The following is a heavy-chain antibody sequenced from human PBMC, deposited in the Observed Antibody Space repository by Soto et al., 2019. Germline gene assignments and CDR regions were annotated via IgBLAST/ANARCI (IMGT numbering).Heavy chain of an antibody. Sequence: SETLSLTCAVSGGSISSGGYSWSWIRQPPGKGLEWIGYIYHSGSTYYNPSLKSRVTISVDRSKNQFSLKLSSVTAADAAVYYCARTRGYGGYDPWGQGTLVTVSS. CDR3: ARTRGYGGYDP. V-gene: IGHV4-30-2*01. D-gene: IGHD5-12*01. CDR1: GGSISSGGYS. CDR2: IYHSGST. J-gene: IGHJ5*02.